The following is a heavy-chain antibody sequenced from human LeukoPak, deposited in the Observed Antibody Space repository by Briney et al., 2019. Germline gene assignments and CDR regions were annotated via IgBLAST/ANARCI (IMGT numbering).Heavy chain of an antibody. D-gene: IGHD2-2*01. J-gene: IGHJ4*02. Sequence: PSETLSLTCTVSGGSISSSSYYWGWIRQPPGKGLEWIGSIYYSGSTYYNPSLKSRVTISVDTSKNQFSLKLSSVTAADTAVYYCARGGSSTSPLSLDYWGQGTLVTVSS. CDR3: ARGGSSTSPLSLDY. CDR2: IYYSGST. CDR1: GGSISSSSYY. V-gene: IGHV4-39*07.